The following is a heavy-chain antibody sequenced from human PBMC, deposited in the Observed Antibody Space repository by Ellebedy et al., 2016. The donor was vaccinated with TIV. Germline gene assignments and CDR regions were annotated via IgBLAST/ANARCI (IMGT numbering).Heavy chain of an antibody. CDR2: IRNNAYGVTT. D-gene: IGHD5-18*01. CDR3: SREFSWIQLWSYFDY. J-gene: IGHJ4*02. Sequence: PGGSLRLSCTASGFTFGDYTMRWVRQAPGKGLEWVGFIRNNAYGVTTEYAASVEVRFTISRDDSKSIAYLQMNSLKTEDKAVYYCSREFSWIQLWSYFDYWGQGTLVTVSS. V-gene: IGHV3-49*04. CDR1: GFTFGDYT.